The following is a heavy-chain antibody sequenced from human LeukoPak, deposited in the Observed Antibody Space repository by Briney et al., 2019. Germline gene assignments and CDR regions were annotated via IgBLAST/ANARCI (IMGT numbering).Heavy chain of an antibody. CDR2: IKQDGSEK. Sequence: GGSLRLSCAASGVTFRTYAMSWVRQAPGKGLEWVANIKQDGSEKYYVDSVKGRFTISRDNAKNSLYLQMNSLRAEDTAVYYCARQVQGFDPWGQGTLVTVSS. J-gene: IGHJ5*02. V-gene: IGHV3-7*01. CDR3: ARQVQGFDP. CDR1: GVTFRTYA.